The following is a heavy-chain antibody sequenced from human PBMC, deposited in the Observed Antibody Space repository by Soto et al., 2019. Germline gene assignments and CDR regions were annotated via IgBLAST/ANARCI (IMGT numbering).Heavy chain of an antibody. CDR1: RVTFCNYA. J-gene: IGHJ4*02. CDR2: SSGSGDTT. V-gene: IGHV3-23*01. CDR3: AKADYSYSWTPGDY. D-gene: IGHD6-13*01. Sequence: EVLVLGSGVGLVQPGGSLRLSCVISRVTFCNYALNWVRQAPGKGLEWVSSSSGSGDTTYYADSVKGRFTISRDNPKNTLYLQMNSLRVEETALYSCAKADYSYSWTPGDYWGQGTLVTVSS.